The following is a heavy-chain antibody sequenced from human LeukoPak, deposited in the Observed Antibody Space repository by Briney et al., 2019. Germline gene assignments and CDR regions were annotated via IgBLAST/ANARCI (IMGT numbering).Heavy chain of an antibody. V-gene: IGHV1-8*01. Sequence: ASVKVSCKASGYTFTSYDINWVRQATGQGLEWMGWMNPNSGNTGYAQKFQGRVTMTRNTSISTAYMELSSLRSEDTAVYYCATFSSYYYDSSGYYRDYWGQGTLVTVSS. D-gene: IGHD3-22*01. CDR2: MNPNSGNT. CDR1: GYTFTSYD. CDR3: ATFSSYYYDSSGYYRDY. J-gene: IGHJ4*02.